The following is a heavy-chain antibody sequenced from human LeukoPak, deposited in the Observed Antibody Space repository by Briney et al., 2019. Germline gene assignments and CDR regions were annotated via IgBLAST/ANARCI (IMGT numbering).Heavy chain of an antibody. CDR1: GFTFSSYE. Sequence: GGSLRLSCAASGFTFSSYEMNWVRQAPGKGLEWVSYISSSGSTIYYADSVKGRFTISRDNAKSSLYLQMNSLRAEDTAAYYCARDNPYCGGDCYSRPDYWGQGTLVTVSS. CDR2: ISSSGSTI. D-gene: IGHD2-21*02. J-gene: IGHJ4*02. CDR3: ARDNPYCGGDCYSRPDY. V-gene: IGHV3-48*03.